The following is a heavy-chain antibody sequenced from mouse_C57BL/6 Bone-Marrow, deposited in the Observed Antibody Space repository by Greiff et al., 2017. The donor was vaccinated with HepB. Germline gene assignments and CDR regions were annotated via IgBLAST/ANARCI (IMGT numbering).Heavy chain of an antibody. CDR1: GFTFSDFY. CDR3: ARDARGYGPFAY. CDR2: SRNKANDYTT. D-gene: IGHD1-2*01. V-gene: IGHV7-1*01. Sequence: EVKLMESGGGLVQSGRSLRLSCATSGFTFSDFYMEWVRQAPGKGLEWIAASRNKANDYTTEYSASVKGRFIVSRDTSQSILYLQMNALRAEDTAIYYCARDARGYGPFAYWGQGTLVTVSA. J-gene: IGHJ3*01.